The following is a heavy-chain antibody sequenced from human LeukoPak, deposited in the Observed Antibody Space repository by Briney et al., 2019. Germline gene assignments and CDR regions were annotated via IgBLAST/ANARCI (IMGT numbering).Heavy chain of an antibody. CDR2: IGTTGDT. V-gene: IGHV3-13*01. D-gene: IGHD5-12*01. CDR3: ARGDDIVATNNLGGDDDY. Sequence: GGSLTLSCAASGFTFSSYDMHWARQATGKGLEWVSAIGTTGDTYYPGSVKGRFTISRENAKNSLYLQMNSLRAGDTAVYYCARGDDIVATNNLGGDDDYWGQGTLVTVSS. J-gene: IGHJ4*02. CDR1: GFTFSSYD.